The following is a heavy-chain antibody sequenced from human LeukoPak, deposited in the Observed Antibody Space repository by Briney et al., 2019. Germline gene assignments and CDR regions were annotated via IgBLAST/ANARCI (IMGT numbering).Heavy chain of an antibody. CDR2: ISSNGGST. V-gene: IGHV3-64*04. Sequence: GGSLRLSCSASGFTFSSYAMHWVRQAPGKGLEYVSAISSNGGSTYYADSVKGRFTISRDNAKNSLYLQMNSLRAEDTAMYYCARDSGYNAFDYWGQGTLVTVSS. CDR3: ARDSGYNAFDY. CDR1: GFTFSSYA. D-gene: IGHD5-12*01. J-gene: IGHJ4*02.